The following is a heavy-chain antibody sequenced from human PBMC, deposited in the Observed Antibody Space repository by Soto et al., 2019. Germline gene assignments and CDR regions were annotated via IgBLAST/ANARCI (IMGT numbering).Heavy chain of an antibody. Sequence: SETLSLTCRVPGGSISGSFWSWIRQSPGKGLEWLGYVYYTGSTNYSPSLRSRVSISVDTSKNEFSLRLSSVTAADTAVYFCARSVADPGAHIDYWGQGTQVTVSS. CDR1: GGSISGSF. D-gene: IGHD2-8*02. CDR2: VYYTGST. CDR3: ARSVADPGAHIDY. J-gene: IGHJ4*02. V-gene: IGHV4-59*01.